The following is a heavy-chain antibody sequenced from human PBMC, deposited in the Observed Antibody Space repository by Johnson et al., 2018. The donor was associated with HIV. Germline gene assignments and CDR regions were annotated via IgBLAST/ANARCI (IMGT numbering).Heavy chain of an antibody. Sequence: QVQLVESGGGVVQPGGSLRLSFAASGFTFSSYGMHWVRQAPGKGLEWVAFIRYDGSNKYYADSVKGRFTISRDNSKNTLYLQMNSLRAEDTAVYYCAKDGDYYDSSGRAFDIWGQGTMVTVSS. V-gene: IGHV3-30*02. CDR1: GFTFSSYG. D-gene: IGHD3-22*01. J-gene: IGHJ3*02. CDR2: IRYDGSNK. CDR3: AKDGDYYDSSGRAFDI.